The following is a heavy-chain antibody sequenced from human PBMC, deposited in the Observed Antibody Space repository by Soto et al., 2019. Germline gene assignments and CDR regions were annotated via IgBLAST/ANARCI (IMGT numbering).Heavy chain of an antibody. CDR1: GFTFSNAW. V-gene: IGHV3-15*07. D-gene: IGHD6-25*01. J-gene: IGHJ6*02. CDR2: IKSKTDGGTT. Sequence: GGSLRLSCAASGFTFSNAWMNWVRQAPGKGLEWVGRIKSKTDGGTTDYAAPVKGRFTISRDDSKNTLYLQMNSLKTEDTAVYYCTTDQPRDRLTYYYYGMDVWGQGTTVTVSS. CDR3: TTDQPRDRLTYYYYGMDV.